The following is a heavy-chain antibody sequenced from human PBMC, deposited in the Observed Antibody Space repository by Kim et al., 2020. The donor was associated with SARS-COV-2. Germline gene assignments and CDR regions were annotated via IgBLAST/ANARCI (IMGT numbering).Heavy chain of an antibody. CDR3: ASGPVRGVIIHSYYYGMDV. D-gene: IGHD3-10*01. V-gene: IGHV1-3*01. Sequence: ASVKVSCKTSGYTFTSYAMHWVRQAPGQRLEWMGWINAGNGNTKYSQKFQGRVTITRDTSASTAYMELSSLRSEDTAVYYCASGPVRGVIIHSYYYGMDVWGQGTTVTVSS. CDR2: INAGNGNT. CDR1: GYTFTSYA. J-gene: IGHJ6*02.